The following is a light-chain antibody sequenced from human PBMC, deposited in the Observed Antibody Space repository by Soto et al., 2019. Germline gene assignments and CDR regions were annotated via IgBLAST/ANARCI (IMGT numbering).Light chain of an antibody. Sequence: VMRQSPASLSVSPGEGATRSCRASQGIGDTVAWYQHKPSQTPRLPIYDTSTRATGVPTRFSGSGSGAEFTLIINVLQSEDFAVYYCQPDNNWPLTCGGGTKVDIK. V-gene: IGKV3-15*01. CDR2: DTS. J-gene: IGKJ4*01. CDR3: QPDNNWPLT. CDR1: QGIGDT.